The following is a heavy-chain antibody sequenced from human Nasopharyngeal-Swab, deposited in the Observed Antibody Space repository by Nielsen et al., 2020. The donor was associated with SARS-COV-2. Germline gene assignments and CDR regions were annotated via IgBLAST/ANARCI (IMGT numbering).Heavy chain of an antibody. CDR3: ARAGDSSGWYCWFDP. Sequence: GGSLRLSCAASGFTLSSYAMHWVRQAPGKGLEWVAVISYDGSNKYYADSVKGRFTISRDNSKNTLYLQMNSLRAEDTAVYYCARAGDSSGWYCWFDPWGQGTLVTVSS. V-gene: IGHV3-30-3*01. J-gene: IGHJ5*02. D-gene: IGHD6-19*01. CDR2: ISYDGSNK. CDR1: GFTLSSYA.